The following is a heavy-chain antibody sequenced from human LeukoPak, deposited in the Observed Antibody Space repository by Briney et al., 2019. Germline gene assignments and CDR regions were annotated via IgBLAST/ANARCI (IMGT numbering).Heavy chain of an antibody. D-gene: IGHD1-1*01. CDR1: NVAIKNYY. V-gene: IGHV4-59*08. J-gene: IGHJ5*02. CDR2: IHYSGTT. Sequence: SETLSLTCTVTNVAIKNYYWSWIRQSPGEGLEWIAYIHYSGTTIYNPSLNSRVTVSLDTSKNQFFLRLDSMTAADTAIYYCARHTVQTLSPFDLWGQGTLVTVSS. CDR3: ARHTVQTLSPFDL.